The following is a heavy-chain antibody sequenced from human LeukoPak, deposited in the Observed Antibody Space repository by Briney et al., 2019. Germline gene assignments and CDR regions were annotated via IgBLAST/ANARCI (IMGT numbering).Heavy chain of an antibody. D-gene: IGHD6-13*01. CDR1: GASISSYY. CDR2: INHSGST. J-gene: IGHJ5*02. Sequence: SETLSLTCTVSGASISSYYWSWIHQPPGKGLEWIGEINHSGSTNYNPSLKSRVTISVDTSKNQFSLKLSSVTAADTAVYYCASNRGYSSSWYWFNWFDPWGQGTLVTVSS. V-gene: IGHV4-34*01. CDR3: ASNRGYSSSWYWFNWFDP.